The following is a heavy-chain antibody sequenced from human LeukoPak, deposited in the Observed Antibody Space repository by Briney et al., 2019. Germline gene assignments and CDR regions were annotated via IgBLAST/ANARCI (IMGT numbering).Heavy chain of an antibody. CDR1: GGSFSGYY. J-gene: IGHJ4*02. V-gene: IGHV4-34*12. CDR3: ARSWFSTGPADY. Sequence: PSETLSLTCAVYGGSFSGYYWSWIRQSPGKGLEWIGSIFHSGSTYYNPSLKSRVTISVDTSKNQFSLKLTSVTAADTAVYYCARSWFSTGPADYWGQGTLVTVSS. D-gene: IGHD6-13*01. CDR2: IFHSGST.